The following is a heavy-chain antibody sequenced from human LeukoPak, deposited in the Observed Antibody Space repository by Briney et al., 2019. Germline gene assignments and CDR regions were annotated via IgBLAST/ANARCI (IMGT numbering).Heavy chain of an antibody. CDR1: GYTFTGYY. V-gene: IGHV1-2*02. J-gene: IGHJ4*02. CDR2: INPNSGGT. D-gene: IGHD6-19*01. CDR3: ARVVVRIAVAGTLGY. Sequence: ASAKVSCKASGYTFTGYYMHWVRQAPGQGLEWMGWINPNSGGTNYARKFQGRVTMTRDTSISTAYMELSRLRSDDTAVYYCARVVVRIAVAGTLGYWGQGTLVTVSS.